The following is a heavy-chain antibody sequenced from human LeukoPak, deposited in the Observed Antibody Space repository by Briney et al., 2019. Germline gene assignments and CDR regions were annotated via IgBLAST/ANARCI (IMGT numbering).Heavy chain of an antibody. D-gene: IGHD4-23*01. Sequence: PGGSLRLSCAASGFTFSSYAMHWVRQAPGKGLEWVAVISYDGSNKYYADSVKGRFTISRDNSKNTLYLQMNSLRAEDTAVYYCASSAGDYAGLDYWGQGTLVTVSS. CDR3: ASSAGDYAGLDY. J-gene: IGHJ4*02. V-gene: IGHV3-30*04. CDR1: GFTFSSYA. CDR2: ISYDGSNK.